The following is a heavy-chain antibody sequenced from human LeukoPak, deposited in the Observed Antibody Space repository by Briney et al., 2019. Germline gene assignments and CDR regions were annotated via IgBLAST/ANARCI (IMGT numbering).Heavy chain of an antibody. CDR1: GGSISPYY. V-gene: IGHV4-59*08. J-gene: IGHJ1*01. D-gene: IGHD1-26*01. CDR2: IHSSGST. Sequence: PSETLSLTCAVSGGSISPYYWSWIRQPPGKGLEWIGYIHSSGSTNYNPSLKSRVTISLDTSKNQFSLNLISVTAADTAVYYCARGRAWELPDYFQHWGQGTLVTVSS. CDR3: ARGRAWELPDYFQH.